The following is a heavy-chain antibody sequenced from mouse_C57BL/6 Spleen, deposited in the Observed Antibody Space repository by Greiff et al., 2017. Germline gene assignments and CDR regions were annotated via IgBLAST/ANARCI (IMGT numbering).Heavy chain of an antibody. CDR1: GYTFTSYW. CDR2: IYPSDSET. J-gene: IGHJ2*01. CDR3: AILERY. V-gene: IGHV1-61*01. Sequence: VQLQQPGAELVRPGSSVKLSCKASGYTFTSYWMDWVKQSPGQGLEWIGNIYPSDSETNYNQKFKDKTTLTVDKSSSTAYMQLGSLTSEDSAVYYCAILERYWGQGTTLTVSS.